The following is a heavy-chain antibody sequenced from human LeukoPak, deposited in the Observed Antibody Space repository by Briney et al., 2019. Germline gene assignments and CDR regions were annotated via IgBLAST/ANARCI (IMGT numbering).Heavy chain of an antibody. CDR3: AKAVRSMVTGGGYFDS. J-gene: IGHJ4*02. CDR1: GFAFINYA. D-gene: IGHD3-10*01. Sequence: GGSLRLSCAASGFAFINYAMSWVRQAPGKGLEWVSSLSGGGDSRYYAGSVMGRFTISRDNSKNTLYLQMNSLRAEDTAVYYCAKAVRSMVTGGGYFDSWGQGTLVTVSS. V-gene: IGHV3-23*01. CDR2: LSGGGDSR.